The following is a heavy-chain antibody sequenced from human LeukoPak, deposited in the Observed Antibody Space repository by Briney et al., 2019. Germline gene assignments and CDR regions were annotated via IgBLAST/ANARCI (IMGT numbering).Heavy chain of an antibody. D-gene: IGHD1-26*01. CDR3: VRQTWERHMEGAFDI. CDR2: IYSTGST. Sequence: SETLSLTCSVSGASISNYYWTWVRQPPGKGLEWIGYIYSTGSTNYNPSLKSRVTISLDTSKDQFSLKLTSVTAADTALYYCVRQTWERHMEGAFDIWGQGTMVTVSS. J-gene: IGHJ3*02. V-gene: IGHV4-59*08. CDR1: GASISNYY.